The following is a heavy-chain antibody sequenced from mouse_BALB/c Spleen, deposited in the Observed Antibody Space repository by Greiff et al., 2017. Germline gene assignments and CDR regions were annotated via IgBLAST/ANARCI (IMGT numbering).Heavy chain of an antibody. CDR2: ISYSGST. Sequence: EVHLVESGPSLVKPSQTLSLTCSVTGDSITSGYWNWIRKFPGNKLEYMGYISYSGSTYYNPSLKSRISITRDTSKNQYYLQLNSVTTEDTATYYCAKAYYDKEAWFAYWGQGTLVTVSA. V-gene: IGHV3-8*02. J-gene: IGHJ3*01. CDR3: AKAYYDKEAWFAY. CDR1: GDSITSGY. D-gene: IGHD2-4*01.